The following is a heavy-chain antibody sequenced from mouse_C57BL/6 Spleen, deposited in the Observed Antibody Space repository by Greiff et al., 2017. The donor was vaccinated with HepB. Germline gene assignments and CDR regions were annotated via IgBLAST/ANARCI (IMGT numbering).Heavy chain of an antibody. D-gene: IGHD1-1*01. CDR1: GFTFSSYA. J-gene: IGHJ2*01. CDR3: AREEEKLRSLFDY. CDR2: ISDGGSYT. Sequence: EVKLMESGGGLVKPGGSLKLSCAASGFTFSSYAMSWVRQTPEKRLEWVATISDGGSYTYYPDNVKGRFPISRDNAKNNLYLQMSHLKSEDTAMYYCAREEEKLRSLFDYWGQGTTLTVSS. V-gene: IGHV5-4*01.